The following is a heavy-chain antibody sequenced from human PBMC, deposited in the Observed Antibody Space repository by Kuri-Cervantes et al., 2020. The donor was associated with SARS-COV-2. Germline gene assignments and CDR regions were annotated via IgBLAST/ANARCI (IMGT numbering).Heavy chain of an antibody. CDR3: ARSDIFDL. J-gene: IGHJ5*02. CDR2: IYPGDSNT. CDR1: GYIFANYW. Sequence: GESLKISCKGSGYIFANYWIGWVRQMPGKGLEWLGIIYPGDSNTRYSPSFLGQATISADKSIQTAFLHWNSLKASDTAMYYCARSDIFDLWGQGTLVTVSS. D-gene: IGHD3-9*01. V-gene: IGHV5-51*01.